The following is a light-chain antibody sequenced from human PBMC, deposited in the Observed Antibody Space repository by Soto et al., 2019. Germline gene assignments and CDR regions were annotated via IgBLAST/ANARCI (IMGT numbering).Light chain of an antibody. CDR3: QSYDSTNQGV. J-gene: IGLJ2*01. CDR2: EDK. V-gene: IGLV6-57*02. Sequence: NFMLTQPHSVSESPGKTVTISCTGSSGSIASNYVQWYQQRPGSAPTTVIYEDKQRPSGVPDRFSGSIDSSSNSASLIISGLKTEDEADYYCQSYDSTNQGVFGGGTKLTVL. CDR1: SGSIASNY.